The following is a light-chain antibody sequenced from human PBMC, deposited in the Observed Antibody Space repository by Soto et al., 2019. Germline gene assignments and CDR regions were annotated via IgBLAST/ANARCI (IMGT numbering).Light chain of an antibody. V-gene: IGLV2-14*01. CDR1: SSDVGGYDY. CDR3: AAWDDSLNGVV. Sequence: QSVLTQPASVSGSPGQSITISCTGTSSDVGGYDYVSWYQQHPGEGPKLMIYDVSNRPSGVSNRFSGSKSGNTASLTISGLQAEDEADYYCAAWDDSLNGVVFGGGTKLTVL. CDR2: DVS. J-gene: IGLJ2*01.